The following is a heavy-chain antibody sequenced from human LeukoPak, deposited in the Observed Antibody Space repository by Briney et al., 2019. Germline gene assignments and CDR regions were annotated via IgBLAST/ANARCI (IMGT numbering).Heavy chain of an antibody. Sequence: ASVRVSCKASGYIFTGYYMHWVRQAPGQGLEWMGWINPKSGGTKYAQKFQGRVTMTRDTSISTAYMELSGLTSDDMAVYYCARERPGIAVAGTGFAYWGQGTLVTVSS. J-gene: IGHJ4*02. CDR3: ARERPGIAVAGTGFAY. CDR2: INPKSGGT. D-gene: IGHD6-19*01. CDR1: GYIFTGYY. V-gene: IGHV1-2*02.